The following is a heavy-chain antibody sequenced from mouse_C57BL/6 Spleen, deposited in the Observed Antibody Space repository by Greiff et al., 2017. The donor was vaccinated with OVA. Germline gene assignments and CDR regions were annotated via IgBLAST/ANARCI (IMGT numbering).Heavy chain of an antibody. D-gene: IGHD2-4*01. CDR1: GYTFTDYE. CDR2: IDPETGGT. V-gene: IGHV1-15*01. CDR3: TTYYDYDEYFDY. Sequence: VQLQQSGAELVRPGASVTLSCKASGYTFTDYEMHWVKQTPVHGLEWIGAIDPETGGTAYNQKFKGKAILTADKSSSTAYMELRSLTSEDSAVYYCTTYYDYDEYFDYWGQGTTLTVSS. J-gene: IGHJ2*01.